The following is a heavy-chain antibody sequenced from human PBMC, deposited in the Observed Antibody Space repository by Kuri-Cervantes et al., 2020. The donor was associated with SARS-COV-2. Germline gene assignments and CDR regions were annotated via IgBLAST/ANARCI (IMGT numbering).Heavy chain of an antibody. CDR2: ISYDGSNK. CDR3: ARVSGSYSSPIDY. J-gene: IGHJ4*02. Sequence: GESLKISCAASGFTFSSYWMSWVRQAPGKGLEWVAVISYDGSNKYYADSVRGRFTISRDNSKNTLYLQMNSLRAEDTAVYYCARVSGSYSSPIDYWGQGTLVTVSS. CDR1: GFTFSSYW. D-gene: IGHD1-26*01. V-gene: IGHV3-30-3*01.